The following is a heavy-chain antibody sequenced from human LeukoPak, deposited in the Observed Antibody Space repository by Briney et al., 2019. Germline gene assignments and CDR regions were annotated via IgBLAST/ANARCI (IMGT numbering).Heavy chain of an antibody. D-gene: IGHD2-15*01. J-gene: IGHJ6*03. V-gene: IGHV3-30*03. CDR3: ERDGYCSGGSCYTLYYYYYYMDV. Sequence: GGSLRLSCAASGFTFSSYGMHWVRQAPGKGLEWVAVISYDGSNKYYADSVKGRFTISRDNSKNALYLQMNSLRAEDTAVYYCERDGYCSGGSCYTLYYYYYYMDVWGKGTTVTVSS. CDR2: ISYDGSNK. CDR1: GFTFSSYG.